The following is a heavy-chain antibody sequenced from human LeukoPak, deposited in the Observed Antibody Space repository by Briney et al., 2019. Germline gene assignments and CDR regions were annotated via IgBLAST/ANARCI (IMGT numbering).Heavy chain of an antibody. J-gene: IGHJ5*02. CDR1: GYTFTSYD. V-gene: IGHV1-8*03. CDR2: MNPNSGNT. D-gene: IGHD3-16*01. Sequence: GASVKVSCKASGYTFTSYDINWVRQATGQGLEWMGWMNPNSGNTGYAQKFQGRVTITRNTSISTAYMELSSLRSEDTAVYYCARGRKAYQKTPNWFDPWGQGTLVTVSS. CDR3: ARGRKAYQKTPNWFDP.